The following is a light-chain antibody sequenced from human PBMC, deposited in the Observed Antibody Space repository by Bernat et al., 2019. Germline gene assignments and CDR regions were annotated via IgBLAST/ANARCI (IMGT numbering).Light chain of an antibody. J-gene: IGLJ1*01. CDR3: SAWDDSLTSHV. V-gene: IGLV1-44*01. CDR1: SSNIGSNT. CDR2: NNN. Sequence: QSVLTQPPSASGTPGQRVTISCSGSSSNIGSNTVNWYQQLPGTAPKLLIYNNNQRPSGVPDRFSGSKSGTSASLAISGLQSEDEADYYCSAWDDSLTSHVFGTGTKVTVL.